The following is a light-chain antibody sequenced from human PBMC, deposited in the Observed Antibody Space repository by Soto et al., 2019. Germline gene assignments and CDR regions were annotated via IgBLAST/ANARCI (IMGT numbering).Light chain of an antibody. CDR1: QSLQHSDGKTY. CDR2: QVS. V-gene: IGKV2D-29*01. J-gene: IGKJ2*01. Sequence: IVTTQTPLSLSVTPGQPASISCKSSQSLQHSDGKTYLYWYRQKPGQPPHLLLYQVSYRFSGVPERFSGSGSGTDFTLRISRVEPEDVGIYYCLQAIQLPPYTFGQGTKLEI. CDR3: LQAIQLPPYT.